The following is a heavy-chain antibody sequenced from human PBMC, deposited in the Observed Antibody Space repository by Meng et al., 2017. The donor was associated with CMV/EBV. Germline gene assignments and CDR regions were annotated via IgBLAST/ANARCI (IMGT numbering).Heavy chain of an antibody. CDR1: GFSLITSGVG. Sequence: SGPTLVKPPQTLTLTCTFSGFSLITSGVGVGWIRQPPGKALEWLAVIYWNGDKRCRPSLESRLSITRDTSKNQVVLTMTNMDPVDTATYYCAHRSNFYGSGSRSFDYWGQGTMVTVSS. CDR3: AHRSNFYGSGSRSFDY. V-gene: IGHV2-5*01. D-gene: IGHD3-10*01. J-gene: IGHJ4*02. CDR2: IYWNGDK.